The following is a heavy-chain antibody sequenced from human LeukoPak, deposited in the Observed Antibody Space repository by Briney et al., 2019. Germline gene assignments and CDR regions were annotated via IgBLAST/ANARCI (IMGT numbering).Heavy chain of an antibody. CDR1: GYTFTSYG. Sequence: ASVKVSCKASGYTFTSYGISWVRQAPGQRLEWMGWISAYNGNTNYAQKLQGRVTMTTDTSTSTAYMELRSLRSDDTAVYYCARGGRRMQIYYDSSGYYFQQWGQGTLVTVSS. V-gene: IGHV1-18*01. CDR3: ARGGRRMQIYYDSSGYYFQQ. D-gene: IGHD3-22*01. J-gene: IGHJ1*01. CDR2: ISAYNGNT.